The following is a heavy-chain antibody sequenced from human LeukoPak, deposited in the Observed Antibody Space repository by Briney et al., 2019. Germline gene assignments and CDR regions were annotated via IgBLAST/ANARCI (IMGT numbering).Heavy chain of an antibody. V-gene: IGHV3-7*01. CDR3: VRDLAGPPQEAFDI. CDR2: IKQDGSEK. Sequence: GGSLRLSCAASGFTFSSYWMSWVRQAPGKGLEWVANIKQDGSEKYYVDSVEGRFTISRDNAKNSLYLQMNSLRAEDTAVYYCVRDLAGPPQEAFDIWGQGTMVTVSS. J-gene: IGHJ3*02. CDR1: GFTFSSYW.